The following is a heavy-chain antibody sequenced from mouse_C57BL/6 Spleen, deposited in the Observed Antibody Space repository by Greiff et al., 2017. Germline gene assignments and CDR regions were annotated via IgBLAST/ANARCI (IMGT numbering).Heavy chain of an antibody. CDR2: IYPGDGDT. CDR3: ARVTSLYAMDY. V-gene: IGHV1-82*01. Sequence: QVQLQQSGPELVKPGASVKISCKASGYAFSSSWMNWVKQRPGKGLEWIGRIYPGDGDTNYNGKFKGKATLTADKSSSTAYMQLSSLTSEDSAVYFCARVTSLYAMDYWGQGTSVTVSS. J-gene: IGHJ4*01. CDR1: GYAFSSSW. D-gene: IGHD2-12*01.